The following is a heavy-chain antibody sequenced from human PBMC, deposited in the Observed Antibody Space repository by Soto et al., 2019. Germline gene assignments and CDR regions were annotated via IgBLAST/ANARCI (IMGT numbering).Heavy chain of an antibody. J-gene: IGHJ5*02. CDR1: GGSISSYY. Sequence: SETLSLTCTVSGGSISSYYWSWIRQPPGKGLEWLGYIFHSGSTLYNPSLRGRLTLSADTSRNQLSLYLTSVTAADTAVYYCVRGGIAGHWFGPWHQAILVTV. CDR3: VRGGIAGHWFGP. CDR2: IFHSGST. D-gene: IGHD2-15*01. V-gene: IGHV4-59*06.